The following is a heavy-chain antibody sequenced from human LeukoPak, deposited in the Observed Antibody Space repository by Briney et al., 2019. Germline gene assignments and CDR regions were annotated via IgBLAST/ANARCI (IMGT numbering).Heavy chain of an antibody. CDR2: IYSGGST. V-gene: IGHV3-66*02. D-gene: IGHD4-11*01. CDR3: AKGRRYSNPSFDY. CDR1: GFTVSSNY. Sequence: GGSLRLSCAASGFTVSSNYMSWVRQAPGKGLEWVSVIYSGGSTYYADSVKGRFTISRDNSENTLYLQMNSLRAEDTAVYYCAKGRRYSNPSFDYWGQGTLVTVSS. J-gene: IGHJ4*02.